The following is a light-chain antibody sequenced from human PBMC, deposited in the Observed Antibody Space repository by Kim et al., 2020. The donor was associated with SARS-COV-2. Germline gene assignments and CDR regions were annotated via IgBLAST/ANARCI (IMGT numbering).Light chain of an antibody. CDR2: RDR. V-gene: IGLV3-9*01. Sequence: VALGKTATITCGGHNIASKNVSWYQQRPGQAPVFVIYRDRSRPSGIPERFSGSNSWNTATLTISGAQAGDEADFYCQVWDTNTVVFGGGTQLTVL. CDR1: NIASKN. CDR3: QVWDTNTVV. J-gene: IGLJ3*02.